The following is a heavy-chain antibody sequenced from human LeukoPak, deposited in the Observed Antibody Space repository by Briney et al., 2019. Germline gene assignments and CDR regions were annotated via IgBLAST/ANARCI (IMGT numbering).Heavy chain of an antibody. V-gene: IGHV4-39*01. J-gene: IGHJ4*02. D-gene: IGHD6-13*01. Sequence: SETLSLTCTVSGGSISSSSYYWGWIRQPPGKGLEWIGSIYYSGSTYYNPSLRSRVTISVDTSKNQFSLKLSSVTAADTAVYYCAIPVSSSWSGTDYWGQGTLVAVSS. CDR2: IYYSGST. CDR3: AIPVSSSWSGTDY. CDR1: GGSISSSSYY.